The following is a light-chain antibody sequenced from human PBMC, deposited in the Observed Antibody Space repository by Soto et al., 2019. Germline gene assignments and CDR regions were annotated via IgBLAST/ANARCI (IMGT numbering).Light chain of an antibody. CDR3: QQYYSTPPRT. CDR2: WAS. CDR1: KNVLYSSNNKNY. J-gene: IGKJ1*01. V-gene: IGKV4-1*01. Sequence: DIVMTQSPDSLAVSLGERATINCKSSKNVLYSSNNKNYLAWYQQKPGQPPKLLIYWASTRESGVPDRFSGSGSGTDFTLTISSLQAEDVAVYYCQQYYSTPPRTFGQGTKVEIK.